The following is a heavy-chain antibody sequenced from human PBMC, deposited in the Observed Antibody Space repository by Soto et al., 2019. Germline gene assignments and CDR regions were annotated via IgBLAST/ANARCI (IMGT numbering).Heavy chain of an antibody. D-gene: IGHD6-19*01. Sequence: EVQLLESGGGLVQPGGSLRLSCAASGFTINTHAMTWVRQAPGKGLEWVSAFSGRSGDTYYAASVKGRFTISGDNSKNTVILEMNNLRAEGTAVYDCARDSSGWPNSLDSWGKGIQVTVSS. J-gene: IGHJ4*02. V-gene: IGHV3-23*01. CDR1: GFTINTHA. CDR2: FSGRSGDT. CDR3: ARDSSGWPNSLDS.